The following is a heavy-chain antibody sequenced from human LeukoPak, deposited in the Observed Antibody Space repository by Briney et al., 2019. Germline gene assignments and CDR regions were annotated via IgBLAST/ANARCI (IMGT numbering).Heavy chain of an antibody. CDR1: GFTFSSYG. J-gene: IGHJ4*02. V-gene: IGHV3-48*04. Sequence: GGSLRLSCAASGFTFSSYGMHWVRQAPGKGLEWVSYISSSGSSIFYADSVKGRFTISRDNAKNSLFLQMNSLRAEDTAVYYCTRARGAGPGAHFDYWGQGTLVTVSS. CDR3: TRARGAGPGAHFDY. CDR2: ISSSGSSI. D-gene: IGHD3-10*01.